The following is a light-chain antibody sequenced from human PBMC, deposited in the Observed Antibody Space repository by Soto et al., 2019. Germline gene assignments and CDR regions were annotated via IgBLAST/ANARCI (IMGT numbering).Light chain of an antibody. CDR2: DTS. CDR3: QQRNDWPPAT. Sequence: VLTQSPATLSLSPGERATLSCRASRSVSFYLAWYQQKPGQAPRLLIYDTSKRAPGIPARFSGSGSGTDFTLTITSVEPEDFAVYYCQQRNDWPPATFGGGTKVEIK. CDR1: RSVSFY. V-gene: IGKV3-11*01. J-gene: IGKJ4*01.